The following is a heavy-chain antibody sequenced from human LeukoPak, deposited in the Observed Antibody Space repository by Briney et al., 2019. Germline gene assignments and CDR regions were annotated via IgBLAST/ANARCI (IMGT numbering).Heavy chain of an antibody. CDR3: ARDQAMVRGVIINYFDY. CDR2: ISSSGSTI. V-gene: IGHV3-48*03. J-gene: IGHJ4*02. Sequence: GGSLRLSCAASGFTFSSYEMNWVRQAPGKGLEWVSYISSSGSTIYYADSVKGRFTISRDNAKNSLYLQTNSLRAEDTAVYYCARDQAMVRGVIINYFDYWGQGTLVTVSS. D-gene: IGHD3-10*01. CDR1: GFTFSSYE.